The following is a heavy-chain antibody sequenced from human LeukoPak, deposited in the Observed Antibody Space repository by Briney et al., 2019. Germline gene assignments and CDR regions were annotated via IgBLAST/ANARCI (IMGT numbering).Heavy chain of an antibody. V-gene: IGHV3-23*01. CDR2: VSGSGGST. Sequence: PGGSLRLSCAASGFTFSSYTMSWVRQAPGKGLEWVSVVSGSGGSTHYADSVKGRFTISRDNSKNTLYLQMNSLRAEDTAVYYCAASLPNIVVVPATKGPFGYWGQGTLVTVSS. D-gene: IGHD2-2*01. J-gene: IGHJ4*02. CDR3: AASLPNIVVVPATKGPFGY. CDR1: GFTFSSYT.